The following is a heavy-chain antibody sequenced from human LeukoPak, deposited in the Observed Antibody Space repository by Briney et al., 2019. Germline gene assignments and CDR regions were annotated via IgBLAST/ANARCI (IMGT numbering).Heavy chain of an antibody. J-gene: IGHJ4*02. CDR1: GFTFSSYG. CDR2: IQYDGSNK. V-gene: IGHV3-30*02. CDR3: AKDSAVVAATPENYFDY. D-gene: IGHD2-15*01. Sequence: GGSLRLSCAASGFTFSSYGMHWVRQAPGKGLEWVVFIQYDGSNKYYTDSVKGRFTISRDNSRNTMYVQMNSLRPEDTAVYYCAKDSAVVAATPENYFDYWGQGTLVTVSS.